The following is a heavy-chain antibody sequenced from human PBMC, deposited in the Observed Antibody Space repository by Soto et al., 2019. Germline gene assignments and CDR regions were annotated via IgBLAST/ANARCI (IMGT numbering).Heavy chain of an antibody. V-gene: IGHV1-3*05. CDR1: GYTFTSYA. CDR3: ARGSGYYYWDDY. D-gene: IGHD3-22*01. CDR2: INAGNGNR. Sequence: QVQLVQSGAEEKKPGASVKVSCKASGYTFTSYAMHWVRQAPGQRLEWMGWINAGNGNRKYSPKFQGRVTITRDTSASTAYMELSSLRSEDTAVYYCARGSGYYYWDDYWGQGTLVTVSS. J-gene: IGHJ4*02.